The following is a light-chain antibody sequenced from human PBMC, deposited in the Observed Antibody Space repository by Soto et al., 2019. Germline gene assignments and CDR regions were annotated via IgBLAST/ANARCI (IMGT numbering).Light chain of an antibody. CDR1: QSVASY. CDR3: QQRSNWPLT. J-gene: IGKJ1*01. V-gene: IGKV3-11*01. Sequence: EIGLTQSPATLSLSPGEGATLSCRASQSVASYLAWYQQKPGQAPRLLIYDASNRATGIPARFSGSGSGTDFTLTISSLEPEDFAVYYCQQRSNWPLTFGQGTKVDIK. CDR2: DAS.